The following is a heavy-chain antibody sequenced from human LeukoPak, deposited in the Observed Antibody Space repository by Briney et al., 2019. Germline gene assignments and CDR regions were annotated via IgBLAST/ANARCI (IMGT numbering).Heavy chain of an antibody. CDR2: ISSSSSYI. CDR3: ATTWIQLWLGAFDI. V-gene: IGHV3-21*01. J-gene: IGHJ3*02. D-gene: IGHD5-18*01. Sequence: GGSLRLSCAASGFTFSSYSMNWVRQAPGKGLEWVSSISSSSSYIYYADSVKGRFTISRDNAKNSLYLQMNSLRPEDTAVYYCATTWIQLWLGAFDIWGQGTMVTVSS. CDR1: GFTFSSYS.